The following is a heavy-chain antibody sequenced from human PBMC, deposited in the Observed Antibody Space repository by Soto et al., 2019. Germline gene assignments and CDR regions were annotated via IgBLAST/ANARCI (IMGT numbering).Heavy chain of an antibody. CDR1: GYSVTRHC. D-gene: IGHD1-26*01. Sequence: GDGQKGSRAAAGYSVTRHCVAWVRQIPAQGQDWIGTIYPGDSDTKYRPAFRGQSTILANTSVSTAYLQWRSLEATDSAIYYCARYSGSYRHYLDFRGQRTLVTVSS. V-gene: IGHV5-51*01. CDR2: IYPGDSDT. CDR3: ARYSGSYRHYLDF. J-gene: IGHJ4*02.